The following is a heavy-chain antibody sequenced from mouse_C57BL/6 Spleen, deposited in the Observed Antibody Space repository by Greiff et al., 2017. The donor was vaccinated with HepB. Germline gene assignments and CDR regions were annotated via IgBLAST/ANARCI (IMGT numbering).Heavy chain of an antibody. J-gene: IGHJ3*01. CDR1: GYTFTSYW. CDR2: IDPSDSYT. D-gene: IGHD2-5*01. V-gene: IGHV1-59*01. Sequence: QVQLQQPGAELVRPGTSVKLSCKASGYTFTSYWMHWVKQRPGQGLEWIGVIDPSDSYTNYNQKFKGKATLTVDTSSSTAYMQLSSLTSEDSAVYYCARGGSNYAFAYWGQGTLVTVSA. CDR3: ARGGSNYAFAY.